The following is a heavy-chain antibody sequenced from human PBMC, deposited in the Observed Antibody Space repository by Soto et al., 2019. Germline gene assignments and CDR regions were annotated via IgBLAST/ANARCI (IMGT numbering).Heavy chain of an antibody. Sequence: QVQLQQWGAGLLKPSETLSLTCAVYGGSFRGYYWSWIRQPPGKGLEWIGEINHSGSTNYNPSLKRRVTISVDTSKNHFSLKLSSVTAADTAVYYCVIVQLWFGERFDPWGQGTLVTVSS. D-gene: IGHD3-10*01. V-gene: IGHV4-34*01. CDR2: INHSGST. CDR3: VIVQLWFGERFDP. CDR1: GGSFRGYY. J-gene: IGHJ5*02.